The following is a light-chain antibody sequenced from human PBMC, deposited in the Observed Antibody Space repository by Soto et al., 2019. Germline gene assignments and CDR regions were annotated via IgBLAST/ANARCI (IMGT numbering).Light chain of an antibody. CDR3: LQHNSYPRT. CDR2: AAS. J-gene: IGKJ1*01. CDR1: QSLSSGY. V-gene: IGKV3-20*01. Sequence: EIVLTQSPGTLSLSPGERATISCRASQSLSSGYLAWYKQKPGQAPRILLYAASSRATGIPDRFSGSGSGTEFTLTISSLKPEDFETYYCLQHNSYPRTFGQGTKVDIK.